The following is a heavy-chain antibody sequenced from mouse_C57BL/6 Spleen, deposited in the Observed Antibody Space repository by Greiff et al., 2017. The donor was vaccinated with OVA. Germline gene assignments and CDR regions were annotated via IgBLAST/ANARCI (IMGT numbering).Heavy chain of an antibody. Sequence: QVQLKQSGPELVKPGASVKLSCKASGYTFTSYDINWVKQRPGQGLEWIGWIYPRDGSTKYNEKFKGKATLTVDTSSSTAYMELHSLTSEDSAVYFCASYGNYAWFAYWGQGTLVTVSA. V-gene: IGHV1-85*01. J-gene: IGHJ3*01. D-gene: IGHD2-1*01. CDR3: ASYGNYAWFAY. CDR1: GYTFTSYD. CDR2: IYPRDGST.